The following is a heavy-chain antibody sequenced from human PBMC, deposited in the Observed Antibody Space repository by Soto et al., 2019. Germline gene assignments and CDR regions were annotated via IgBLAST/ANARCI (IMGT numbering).Heavy chain of an antibody. CDR3: AKNQGVELVPLATVDWFDP. CDR1: EFTFSTYP. V-gene: IGHV3-23*01. CDR2: ISGSGFKK. Sequence: GSLRLSCAASEFTFSTYPMHWVRQAPGKGLEWISSISGSGFKKYYADSVKGRFTISRDNSKSTVYLELNNLSAEDTAVYHCAKNQGVELVPLATVDWFDPWGQGSVVTVSS. J-gene: IGHJ5*02. D-gene: IGHD1-26*01.